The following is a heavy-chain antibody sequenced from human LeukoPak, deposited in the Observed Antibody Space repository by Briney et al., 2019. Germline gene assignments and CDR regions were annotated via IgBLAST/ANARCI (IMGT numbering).Heavy chain of an antibody. Sequence: PSQTLSLTCAVSGGSISSGGYSWSWIRQPPGKGLEWIGYIYHSGSTYYNPSLKSRVTISVDTSKNQFSLKLSSVTAADTAVYYCARETTVTPHWFDPWGQGTLVTVSS. D-gene: IGHD4-17*01. V-gene: IGHV4-30-2*01. J-gene: IGHJ5*02. CDR2: IYHSGST. CDR3: ARETTVTPHWFDP. CDR1: GGSISSGGYS.